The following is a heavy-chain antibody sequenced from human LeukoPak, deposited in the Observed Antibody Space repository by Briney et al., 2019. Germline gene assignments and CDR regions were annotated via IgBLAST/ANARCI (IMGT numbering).Heavy chain of an antibody. CDR2: ISGSEGST. Sequence: GESLTLSCSVSGFTFSSYAKSWVRHPPGQGLEWVSAISGSEGSTYYVDPVKGRCTISRDTSTTTLYLQMNSLRAEDTAVSSCAKAGGSGSYFNQRNWFDPWGQGTLVTVSS. D-gene: IGHD3-10*01. CDR3: AKAGGSGSYFNQRNWFDP. V-gene: IGHV3-23*01. CDR1: GFTFSSYA. J-gene: IGHJ5*02.